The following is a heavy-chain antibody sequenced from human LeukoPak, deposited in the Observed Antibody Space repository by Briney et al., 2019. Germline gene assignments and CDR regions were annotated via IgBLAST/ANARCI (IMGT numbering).Heavy chain of an antibody. V-gene: IGHV3-33*01. CDR2: IWYDGSNK. J-gene: IGHJ4*02. CDR1: GFTFSSYG. D-gene: IGHD2-2*01. CDR3: ARDAWSYSSTSCHDY. Sequence: HPGGSLRLSCAASGFTFSSYGMHWVRQAPGKGLEWVAVIWYDGSNKYYADSVKGRFTISRDNSKNTLYLQMNSLRAEDTAVYYCARDAWSYSSTSCHDYWGQGTLVTVSS.